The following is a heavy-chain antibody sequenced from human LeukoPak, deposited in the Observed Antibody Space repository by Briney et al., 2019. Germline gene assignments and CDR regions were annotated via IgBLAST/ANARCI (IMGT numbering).Heavy chain of an antibody. CDR1: GLTFSTYA. D-gene: IGHD5-24*01. V-gene: IGHV3-23*01. CDR3: AKAALYNYGRNYFDY. Sequence: AGGSLRLSCAASGLTFSTYAMSWVRRAPGKGLEWVSSITDSGANTHYADSVKGRFTISRDNSKNTLYLQMNSLRAEDTAVYYCAKAALYNYGRNYFDYWGQGTLVTVSS. J-gene: IGHJ4*02. CDR2: ITDSGANT.